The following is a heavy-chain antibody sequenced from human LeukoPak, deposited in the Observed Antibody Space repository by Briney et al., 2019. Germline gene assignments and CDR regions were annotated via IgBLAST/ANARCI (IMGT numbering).Heavy chain of an antibody. D-gene: IGHD4-17*01. CDR3: VKGPGPTVNYYFDF. V-gene: IGHV3-64D*06. Sequence: PGGSLRLSCSASGFSFSTYAMHWVRQAPGKGLEHVSAISTNGGTTYYAESSRGRFAISRDNSKNTLYLQMSSLRADDTAVYYCVKGPGPTVNYYFDFWGQGTLVTVSP. J-gene: IGHJ4*02. CDR2: ISTNGGTT. CDR1: GFSFSTYA.